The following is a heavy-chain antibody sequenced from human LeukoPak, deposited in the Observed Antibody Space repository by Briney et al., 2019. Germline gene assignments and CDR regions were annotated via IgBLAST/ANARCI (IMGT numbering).Heavy chain of an antibody. CDR1: GDSISSSSYY. J-gene: IGHJ6*02. V-gene: IGHV4-39*01. Sequence: KXSETLSLTCTVSGDSISSSSYYWGWSRQPPGRGLEWIVSIYYSGSTYYNPSLKSRVTISVDTSKHQFSLKLSSVTAADTAVYYCASLNPPYYYYAMDVWGQGTTVTVSS. CDR2: IYYSGST. CDR3: ASLNPPYYYYAMDV.